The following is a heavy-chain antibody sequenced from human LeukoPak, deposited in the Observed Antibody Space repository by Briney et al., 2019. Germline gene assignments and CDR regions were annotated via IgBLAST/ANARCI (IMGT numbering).Heavy chain of an antibody. CDR1: GFTFSSSA. D-gene: IGHD2/OR15-2a*01. Sequence: GGSLRLSCAASGFTFSSSAMSWVRLAPGKGLEWVSGISGSDGSTYYADSVKGRFTISRDNSKNTLFLQMNSLRAEDTAVYYCAKDSAKKYDDYWGQGTLVTVSS. J-gene: IGHJ4*02. CDR2: ISGSDGST. V-gene: IGHV3-23*01. CDR3: AKDSAKKYDDY.